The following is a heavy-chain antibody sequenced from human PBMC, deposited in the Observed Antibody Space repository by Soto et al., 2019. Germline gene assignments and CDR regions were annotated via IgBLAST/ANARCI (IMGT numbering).Heavy chain of an antibody. CDR3: AGRLPTAASLDY. CDR2: IHGGGST. V-gene: IGHV3-53*01. D-gene: IGHD3-16*01. Sequence: VQLVESGGGLIQPGGSLRLSCAASGFSVSNNHMTWVRQAAGKGLEWVSLIHGGGSTYYADSVKGRFTISRDNSKNTLYRQMDSLRAEDTAIYSGAGRLPTAASLDYWGQGTLVTVSS. J-gene: IGHJ4*02. CDR1: GFSVSNNH.